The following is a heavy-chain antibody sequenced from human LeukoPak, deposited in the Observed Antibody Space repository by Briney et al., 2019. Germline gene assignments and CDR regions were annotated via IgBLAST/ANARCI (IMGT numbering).Heavy chain of an antibody. Sequence: SVKVSCKXSGYTFTSYYMHWVRQAPGQGLEWMGRIIPIFGTANYSQKFQGRVTITTDESTSTAYMELSSLRSEDTAVYYCARGYCSGGSCYFDYWGQGTLVTVSS. CDR1: GYTFTSYY. CDR3: ARGYCSGGSCYFDY. V-gene: IGHV1-69*05. J-gene: IGHJ4*02. D-gene: IGHD2-15*01. CDR2: IIPIFGTA.